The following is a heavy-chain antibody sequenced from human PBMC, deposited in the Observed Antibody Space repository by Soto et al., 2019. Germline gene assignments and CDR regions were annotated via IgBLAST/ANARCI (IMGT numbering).Heavy chain of an antibody. D-gene: IGHD3-9*01. Sequence: PSETLSLTCAVSGGSISSGGYSWSWIRQPPGKGLEWIGYIYHSGSTYYNPSLKSRVTISVDRSKNQFSLKLSSVTAADTAVYYCASGRTYYDILTGLDYWGQGTLVTVSS. CDR2: IYHSGST. V-gene: IGHV4-30-2*01. CDR3: ASGRTYYDILTGLDY. CDR1: GGSISSGGYS. J-gene: IGHJ4*02.